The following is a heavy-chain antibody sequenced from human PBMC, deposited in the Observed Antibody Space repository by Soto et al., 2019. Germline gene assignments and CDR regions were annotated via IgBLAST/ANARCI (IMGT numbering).Heavy chain of an antibody. CDR3: ARSGLELRYSYYGMAV. Sequence: QVQLVQSGAEVKKPGSSVKVSCKASGGTFSSYAISWVRQAPGQGLEWMGGIIPIFGTANYAQKFQGRVTITADESTSTAYMELSSLKSEDTAVYYCARSGLELRYSYYGMAVWGQGTTVTVSS. CDR1: GGTFSSYA. J-gene: IGHJ6*02. V-gene: IGHV1-69*12. CDR2: IIPIFGTA. D-gene: IGHD1-7*01.